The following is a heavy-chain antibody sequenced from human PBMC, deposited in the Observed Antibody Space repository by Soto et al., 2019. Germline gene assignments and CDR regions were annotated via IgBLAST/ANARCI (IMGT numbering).Heavy chain of an antibody. CDR1: GFSLSTTGVG. Sequence: QITLKESGPTLVKPTQTLTLTCTFSGFSLSTTGVGVGWIRQPPGKALEYVALIYWEDDERYNPSLRSRLTITXXTXKGXVVLTMTNMDPVDTATDYCVHSRVLSCGYWYYFAYWCQGTLVTVSS. CDR3: VHSRVLSCGYWYYFAY. D-gene: IGHD2-21*02. J-gene: IGHJ4*02. V-gene: IGHV2-5*02. CDR2: IYWEDDE.